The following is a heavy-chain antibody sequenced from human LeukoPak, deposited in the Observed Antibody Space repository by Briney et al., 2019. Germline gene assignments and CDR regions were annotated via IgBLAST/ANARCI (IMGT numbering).Heavy chain of an antibody. J-gene: IGHJ4*02. CDR3: ARGRGLGVVSPYFDY. CDR2: IYENGGTT. CDR1: GFTFRSHA. V-gene: IGHV3-23*01. D-gene: IGHD3-3*01. Sequence: GGSLRLSCVGSGFTFRSHAMSWVRQAPEKGLEFVSGIYENGGTTYYADSVKGRLSISRDNSKNTLYLQMDSLRGEDTAVYYCARGRGLGVVSPYFDYWGQGTLLTVSS.